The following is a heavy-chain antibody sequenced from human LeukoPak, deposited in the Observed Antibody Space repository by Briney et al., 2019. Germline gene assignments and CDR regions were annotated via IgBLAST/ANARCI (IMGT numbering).Heavy chain of an antibody. CDR1: GYSISSGYY. CDR2: LYHSGST. Sequence: PAETLSLTCSVSGYSISSGYYWGWIRQAPGKGLEWIGNLYHSGSTYYNPSLKSRVSISVDTSKNQFSLKLSSVTAADTAVYYCARDSSGSYSRYYYYYYMDVWGKGTTVTISS. J-gene: IGHJ6*03. V-gene: IGHV4-38-2*02. CDR3: ARDSSGSYSRYYYYYYMDV. D-gene: IGHD1-26*01.